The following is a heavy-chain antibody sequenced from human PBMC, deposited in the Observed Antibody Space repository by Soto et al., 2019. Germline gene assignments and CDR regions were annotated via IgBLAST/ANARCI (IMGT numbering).Heavy chain of an antibody. J-gene: IGHJ5*02. CDR2: SSYSRST. V-gene: IGHV4-38-2*01. D-gene: IGHD1-20*01. Sequence: SETLSLTCAVSGVTISSGNCLTWVRQPPGKGLEWIGSSSYSRSTYFNPSLKSRATIYVDTSKNQFSLRLTSVTAADTAIYYCTRRYNWNDNYFDPWGQGALGTVSA. CDR1: GVTISSGNC. CDR3: TRRYNWNDNYFDP.